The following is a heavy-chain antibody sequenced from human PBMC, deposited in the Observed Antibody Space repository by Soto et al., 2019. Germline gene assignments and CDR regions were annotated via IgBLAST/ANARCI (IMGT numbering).Heavy chain of an antibody. CDR2: IYYIGST. D-gene: IGHD3-9*01. Sequence: QVQLQESGPGLVKPSETLSLTCTVSGGSISSYYWSWIRQPPGKGLEWIGYIYYIGSTNYNPSLNSRVSRSAATSKTQFSLKLSSLTAADTAVYYCARMRHILTGSPAHFDYWGQGPLVTVSA. V-gene: IGHV4-59*01. CDR3: ARMRHILTGSPAHFDY. CDR1: GGSISSYY. J-gene: IGHJ4*02.